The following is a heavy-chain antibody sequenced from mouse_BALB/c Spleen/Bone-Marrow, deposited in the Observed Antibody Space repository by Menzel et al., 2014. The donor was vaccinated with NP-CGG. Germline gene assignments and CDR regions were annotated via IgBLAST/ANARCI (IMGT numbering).Heavy chain of an antibody. D-gene: IGHD3-1*01. CDR2: IWAGGST. CDR3: TRDRGTPY. CDR1: GFSLTSYG. J-gene: IGHJ3*01. Sequence: VMLVESGPGLVAPSQSLAITWTVSGFSLTSYGVHWVCQPPGKGLEWLGVIWAGGSTNYNSALMSRLSISKENSKSPVFIKMNSLQCDDTTRYYCTRDRGTPYWSQGTPVAVSA. V-gene: IGHV2-9*02.